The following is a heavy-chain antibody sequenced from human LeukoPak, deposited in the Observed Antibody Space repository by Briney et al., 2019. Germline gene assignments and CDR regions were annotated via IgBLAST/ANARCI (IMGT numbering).Heavy chain of an antibody. CDR3: AKEGPYGSGSYYSPVVYFDY. V-gene: IGHV3-30*18. J-gene: IGHJ4*02. Sequence: GGSLRLSCAASGLTFSSYGMHWVRQAPGKGLEWVAVISYDGSNKYYADSVKGRFTISRDNSKNTLYLQMNSLRAEDTAVYYCAKEGPYGSGSYYSPVVYFDYWGQGTLVTVSS. D-gene: IGHD3-10*01. CDR1: GLTFSSYG. CDR2: ISYDGSNK.